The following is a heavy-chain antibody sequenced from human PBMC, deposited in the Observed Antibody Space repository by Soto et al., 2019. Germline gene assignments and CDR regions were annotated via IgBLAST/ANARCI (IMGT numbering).Heavy chain of an antibody. J-gene: IGHJ4*02. Sequence: PGGSLRLSCAASGFTFSSYGMHWVRQAPGKGLEWVAVISYDGSNKYYADSVKGRFTISRDNSKNTLYLQMNSLRAEDTAVYYCAKECTVVTPGLDYWGQGTLVTVSS. V-gene: IGHV3-30*18. CDR2: ISYDGSNK. D-gene: IGHD2-21*02. CDR1: GFTFSSYG. CDR3: AKECTVVTPGLDY.